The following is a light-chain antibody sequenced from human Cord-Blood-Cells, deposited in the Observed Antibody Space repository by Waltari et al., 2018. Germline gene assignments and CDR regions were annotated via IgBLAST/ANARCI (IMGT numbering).Light chain of an antibody. J-gene: IGLJ1*01. CDR3: AAWDDSLNGYV. V-gene: IGLV1-44*01. Sequence: QSVLTQPPSASGTPGQRVTIPCSGSSSTIGSNTVNWYQQPPGTAPKLLIYSNNQRPSGVPDRFSGSKSGTSASLAISGLQSEDEADYYCAAWDDSLNGYVFGTGTKVTVL. CDR2: SNN. CDR1: SSTIGSNT.